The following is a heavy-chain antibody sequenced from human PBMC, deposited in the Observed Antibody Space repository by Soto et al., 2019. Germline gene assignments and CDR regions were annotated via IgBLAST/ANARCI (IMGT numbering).Heavy chain of an antibody. Sequence: QVQLVQSGAEVKKPGSSVKVSCKASGGTFNSYAISWVRQAPGQGLEWMGGIIPIFGTANYAQKFQGRVTITADESTSTAYMELSSLRSEDTAVYYCARDNPTLGRGPFDYWGQGTLVTVSS. CDR3: ARDNPTLGRGPFDY. V-gene: IGHV1-69*01. D-gene: IGHD5-12*01. CDR1: GGTFNSYA. J-gene: IGHJ4*02. CDR2: IIPIFGTA.